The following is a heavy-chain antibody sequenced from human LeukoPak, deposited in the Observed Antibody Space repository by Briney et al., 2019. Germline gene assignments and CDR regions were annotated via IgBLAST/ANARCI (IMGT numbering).Heavy chain of an antibody. V-gene: IGHV3-48*01. J-gene: IGHJ4*02. Sequence: GGSLRLSSAASGFTFSSYSMNWVRQAPGKGLEWVSYISPSSSAIYYADPVKGRFTISRDNAKNSLYLQMNSLRAEDTAVYYCAKDSVPLYDSSGYYSDYWGQGTLVTVSS. CDR1: GFTFSSYS. D-gene: IGHD3-22*01. CDR2: ISPSSSAI. CDR3: AKDSVPLYDSSGYYSDY.